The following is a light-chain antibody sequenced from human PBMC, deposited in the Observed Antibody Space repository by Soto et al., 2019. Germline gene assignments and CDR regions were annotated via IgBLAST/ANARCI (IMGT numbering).Light chain of an antibody. CDR1: QSIRSY. V-gene: IGKV1-39*01. J-gene: IGKJ4*01. CDR3: QQTSSTPT. CDR2: AAS. Sequence: DILLTQSPSSLSASVGDRVTITCRASQSIRSYLNWYQQKPGKAPKLLIYAASSLQTGVSSRFSGSGSGTDFTLTISNLQPEDFATYYCQQTSSTPTFGGGTKVEIK.